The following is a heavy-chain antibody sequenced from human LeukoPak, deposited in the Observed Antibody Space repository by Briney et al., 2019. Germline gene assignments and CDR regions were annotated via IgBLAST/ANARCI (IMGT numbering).Heavy chain of an antibody. CDR2: MNPNSGNT. D-gene: IGHD3-16*02. J-gene: IGHJ3*02. V-gene: IGHV1-8*03. CDR3: ARDYDYVWGSYRSTPDNAFDI. Sequence: ASVKVSCKASGYTFTSYDINWVRQATGQGLEWMGWMNPNSGNTGYAQKFQGRVTITRNTSISTAYMELSSLRSEDTAVYYCARDYDYVWGSYRSTPDNAFDIWGQGTMVTVSS. CDR1: GYTFTSYD.